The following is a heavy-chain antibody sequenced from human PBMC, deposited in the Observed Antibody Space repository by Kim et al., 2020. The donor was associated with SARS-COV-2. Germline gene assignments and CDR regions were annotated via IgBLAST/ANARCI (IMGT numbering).Heavy chain of an antibody. J-gene: IGHJ2*01. CDR2: ISSSSSYI. Sequence: GGSLRLSCAASGFTFSSYSMNWVRQAPGKGLEWVSSISSSSSYIYYADSVKGRFTISRDNAKNSLYLQMNSLRAEDTAVYYCARSVNWNYGKPNWYFDLWGRGTLVTVSS. CDR1: GFTFSSYS. V-gene: IGHV3-21*01. CDR3: ARSVNWNYGKPNWYFDL. D-gene: IGHD1-7*01.